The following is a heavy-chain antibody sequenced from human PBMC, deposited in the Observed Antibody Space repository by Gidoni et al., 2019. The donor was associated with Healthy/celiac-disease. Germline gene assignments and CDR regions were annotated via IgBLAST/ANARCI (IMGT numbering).Heavy chain of an antibody. V-gene: IGHV3-23*01. CDR3: AKDRLRTGGID. CDR1: GFTFSSYA. D-gene: IGHD3-16*01. Sequence: EVQLLESGGGLVQPGGSLRPSCAAAGFTFSSYAMCWVRQAPGKGLEGVSAISGSGGSTYYADSVKGRFTISRDNSKNTLYLQMNSLRAEDTAVYYCAKDRLRTGGIDWGQGTLVTVSS. CDR2: ISGSGGST. J-gene: IGHJ4*02.